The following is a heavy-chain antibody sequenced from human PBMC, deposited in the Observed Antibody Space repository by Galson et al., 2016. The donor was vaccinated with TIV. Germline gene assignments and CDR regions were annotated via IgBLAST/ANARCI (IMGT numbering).Heavy chain of an antibody. Sequence: SLRLSCAASGFTFGLYGFHWVRQAPGKGLEWVAFIWFDGNNQYYTDSVKGRFTISRDNSENTLYLQMNSLRPEDTAVYYCAKDAAHNYGFGDFWGQGTVVTVSS. V-gene: IGHV3-30*02. CDR1: GFTFGLYG. D-gene: IGHD5-18*01. CDR3: AKDAAHNYGFGDF. CDR2: IWFDGNNQ. J-gene: IGHJ4*02.